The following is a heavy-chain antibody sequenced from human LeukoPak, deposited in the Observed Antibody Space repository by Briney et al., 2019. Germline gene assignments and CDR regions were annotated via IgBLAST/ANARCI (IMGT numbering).Heavy chain of an antibody. CDR3: ARVRSYYGEVDY. D-gene: IGHD1-26*01. V-gene: IGHV4-59*12. J-gene: IGHJ4*02. Sequence: SETLSLTCTVSGGSIINYFWSWIRQPPGKGLEWIGYIYYSGSTNYNPSLKSRVTISVDTSKNQFSLKLSSVTAADTAVYYCARVRSYYGEVDYWGQGTLVTVSS. CDR2: IYYSGST. CDR1: GGSIINYF.